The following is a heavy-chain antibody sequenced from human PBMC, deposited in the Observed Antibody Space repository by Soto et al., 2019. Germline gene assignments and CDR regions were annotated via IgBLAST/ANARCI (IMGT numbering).Heavy chain of an antibody. CDR1: GGSISRYY. D-gene: IGHD1-1*01. CDR3: ERATGVQYPFDT. CDR2: IYYTGGT. V-gene: IGHV4-59*01. Sequence: PSETLSLTCTVSGGSISRYYWSWIRQPPGKGLEWIGYIYYTGGTNYNPSLRSRVTISVETSKSQFSLKLSSVTAADTAVYYCERATGVQYPFDTWGQGTLVTVSS. J-gene: IGHJ5*02.